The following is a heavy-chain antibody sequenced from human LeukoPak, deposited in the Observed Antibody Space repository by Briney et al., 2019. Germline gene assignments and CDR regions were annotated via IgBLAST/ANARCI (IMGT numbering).Heavy chain of an antibody. Sequence: ASVKVSCKASGYTFTSYGISWVRQAPGQGLEWMGWISAYNGNTNYAQKLQGRVTMTTDTSTSTAYMELRSLRSDDTAVYYCARDSSKKGRRDIVVVPDYWGQGTLVTVSS. J-gene: IGHJ4*02. CDR3: ARDSSKKGRRDIVVVPDY. CDR1: GYTFTSYG. CDR2: ISAYNGNT. D-gene: IGHD2-2*01. V-gene: IGHV1-18*01.